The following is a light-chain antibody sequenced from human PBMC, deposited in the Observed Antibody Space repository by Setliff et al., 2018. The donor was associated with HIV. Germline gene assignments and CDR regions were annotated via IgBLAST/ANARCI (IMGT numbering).Light chain of an antibody. J-gene: IGLJ1*01. CDR3: CSNTGSNTYV. CDR1: SSDIGRYNL. Sequence: QSALTQPASVSGSPGQSVTISCTGTSSDIGRYNLVSWYQQQPGKPPTLMIYQASKRPSGVSNRFSGSKSGNTASLTISGLQAEDEADYYFCSNTGSNTYVFGTGTKVTVL. CDR2: QAS. V-gene: IGLV2-23*01.